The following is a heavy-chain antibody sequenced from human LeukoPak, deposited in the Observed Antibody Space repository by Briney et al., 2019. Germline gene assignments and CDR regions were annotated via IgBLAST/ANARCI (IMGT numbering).Heavy chain of an antibody. J-gene: IGHJ4*02. V-gene: IGHV1-69*05. Sequence: SVKVSCKASGYTFTGYYMHWVRRAPGQGLQWMGRIIPRFGTANYAQKFQGRVTITTDESTTTVYMELSSLRSEDTAVYFCARGWAPSSGFDYWGQGTLVTVSS. CDR3: ARGWAPSSGFDY. CDR2: IIPRFGTA. D-gene: IGHD6-19*01. CDR1: GYTFTGYY.